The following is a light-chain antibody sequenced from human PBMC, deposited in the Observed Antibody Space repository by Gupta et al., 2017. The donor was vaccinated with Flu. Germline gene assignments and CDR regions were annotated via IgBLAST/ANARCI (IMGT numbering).Light chain of an antibody. Sequence: VTSSCSGSSSNIGNNYVSWYQHLPGTATNLLIYANTRRPSGIPARFSGAKSGTSATLAIRGLQTGDEAHYYCGTCDNSLRAVWLFGGGTKLTVL. J-gene: IGLJ3*02. V-gene: IGLV1-51*02. CDR1: SSNIGNNY. CDR2: ANT. CDR3: GTCDNSLRAVWL.